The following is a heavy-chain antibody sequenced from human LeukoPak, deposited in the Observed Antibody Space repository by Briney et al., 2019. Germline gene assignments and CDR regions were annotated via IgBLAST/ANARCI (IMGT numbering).Heavy chain of an antibody. CDR2: INPSSGDT. CDR1: GYSFTAAYN. Sequence: ASVKVSCKASGYSFTAAYNIHWLRQAPGQGPEFMGWINPSSGDTRYAQEFQGRVTVTRDPIISTAYMELSSLTSDDTAVYYCARDPRGTYDYWGQGSLVTVSS. CDR3: ARDPRGTYDY. V-gene: IGHV1-2*02. D-gene: IGHD5-12*01. J-gene: IGHJ4*02.